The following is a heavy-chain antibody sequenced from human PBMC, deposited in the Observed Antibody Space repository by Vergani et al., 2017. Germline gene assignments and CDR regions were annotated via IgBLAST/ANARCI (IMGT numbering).Heavy chain of an antibody. CDR3: AKDQDIVVVPAAIWGY. D-gene: IGHD2-2*02. CDR2: ISGSGGST. V-gene: IGHV3-23*01. Sequence: EVQLLESGGGLVQPGGSLRLSCAASGFTFSSYAMTWVRQAPGKGLEWVSAISGSGGSTYFADSVKGRFTISRDNSKNTLYLQRNSLRAEDTAVYFCAKDQDIVVVPAAIWGYWGQGILVTVSS. J-gene: IGHJ4*02. CDR1: GFTFSSYA.